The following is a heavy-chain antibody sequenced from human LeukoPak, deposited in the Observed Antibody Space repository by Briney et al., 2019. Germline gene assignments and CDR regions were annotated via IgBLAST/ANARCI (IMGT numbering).Heavy chain of an antibody. V-gene: IGHV3-21*04. Sequence: GGSLRLSCAASGFTFSSYSMNWVRQAPGKGLEWVSSISSSSSYIYYADSVKGRFTISRDNAKNSLYLQMNSLRAEDTAVYYCAKLGYCSSTSCSPHLDYWGQGTLVTVSS. CDR1: GFTFSSYS. D-gene: IGHD2-2*03. J-gene: IGHJ4*02. CDR3: AKLGYCSSTSCSPHLDY. CDR2: ISSSSSYI.